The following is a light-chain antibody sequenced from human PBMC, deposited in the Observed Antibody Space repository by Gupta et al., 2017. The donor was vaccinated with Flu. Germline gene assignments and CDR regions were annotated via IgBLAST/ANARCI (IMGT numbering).Light chain of an antibody. CDR1: QDISNY. Sequence: DIQMTQSPSSLSASVGDRVTITCQASQDISNYLNWYQQKPGKAPKLLIYDASNLETGVPSRFSGSGSWTDFTFPISSLQPEDIATYYCQQYDNLPLFTFGPGTKVDIK. CDR3: QQYDNLPLFT. V-gene: IGKV1-33*01. CDR2: DAS. J-gene: IGKJ3*01.